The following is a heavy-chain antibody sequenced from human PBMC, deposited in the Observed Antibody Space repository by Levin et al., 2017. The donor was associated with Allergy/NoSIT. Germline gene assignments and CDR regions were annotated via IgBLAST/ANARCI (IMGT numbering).Heavy chain of an antibody. J-gene: IGHJ3*02. V-gene: IGHV1-3*04. CDR2: INTDNGNA. D-gene: IGHD5-24*01. CDR1: GYTFTTYA. CDR3: ARNPYNTGGFDI. Sequence: ASVKVSCRTSGYTFTTYAIHWVRQAPGQRLEWMGWINTDNGNAKYSQKFQGRVTITRDTSASTAYMELTSLRSEDTAVYYCARNPYNTGGFDIWGQGTMVTVSS.